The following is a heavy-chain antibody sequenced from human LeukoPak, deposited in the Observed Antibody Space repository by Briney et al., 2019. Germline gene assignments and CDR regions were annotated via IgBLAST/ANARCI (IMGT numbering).Heavy chain of an antibody. CDR3: ARSSWGDSSGYFDY. CDR1: GGSISSYY. V-gene: IGHV4-59*01. J-gene: IGHJ4*02. Sequence: PAETLSLTCTVSGGSISSYYWSWVRQPPGKGLEWIGDIYYSGSTNYNPALTSRGPISVDTSKNQFSLKLSSVTAADTAVYYCARSSWGDSSGYFDYWGQGTLVTVSS. D-gene: IGHD3-22*01. CDR2: IYYSGST.